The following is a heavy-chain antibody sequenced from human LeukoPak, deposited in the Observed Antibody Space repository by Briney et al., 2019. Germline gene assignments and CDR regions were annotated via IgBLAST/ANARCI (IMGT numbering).Heavy chain of an antibody. Sequence: SETLSLTCAVYGGSFSGYYWSWIRQPPGKGLEWIGETNHSGSTNYNPSLKSRVTISVDTSKNQFSLKLSSVTAADTAVYYCARAYDAFDIWGQGTMVTVSS. J-gene: IGHJ3*02. CDR2: TNHSGST. CDR3: ARAYDAFDI. CDR1: GGSFSGYY. V-gene: IGHV4-34*01.